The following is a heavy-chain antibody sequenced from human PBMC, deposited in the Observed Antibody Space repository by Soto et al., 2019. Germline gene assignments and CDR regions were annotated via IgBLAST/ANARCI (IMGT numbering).Heavy chain of an antibody. CDR3: ARGLYSSSPWFDP. V-gene: IGHV4-30-2*01. D-gene: IGHD6-6*01. CDR2: IYHSGST. Sequence: ASQTLPLTCAVSCGSISNRGYSRSWIRQPPGKGLEWIGYIYHSGSTYYNPSLKSRVTISVDRSKNQFSLKLSSVTAADTAVYYCARGLYSSSPWFDPWGQGTLVTVS. CDR1: CGSISNRGYS. J-gene: IGHJ5*02.